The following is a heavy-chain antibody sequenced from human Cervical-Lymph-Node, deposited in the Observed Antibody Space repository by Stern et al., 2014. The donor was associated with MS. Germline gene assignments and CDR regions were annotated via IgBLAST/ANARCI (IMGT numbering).Heavy chain of an antibody. CDR3: VGGDVASPFAY. CDR2: ISFDGSNE. J-gene: IGHJ4*02. D-gene: IGHD3-16*01. V-gene: IGHV3-30*04. CDR1: GFSFSTYA. Sequence: QDPLVESGGGVVQPGTSLRLPCAASGFSFSTYAMPWVRQAPGKGLEWVAVISFDGSNEYYVDSVEGRFTISRDNSKNTLDLQMNSLRAEDTAVYYCVGGDVASPFAYWGQGTLVTVSS.